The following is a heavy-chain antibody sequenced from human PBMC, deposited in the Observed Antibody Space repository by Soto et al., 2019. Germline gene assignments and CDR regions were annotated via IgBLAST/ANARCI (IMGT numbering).Heavy chain of an antibody. V-gene: IGHV1-18*01. D-gene: IGHD3-3*01. CDR3: ASYDFWSGSDDAFDI. Sequence: ASVKVSCKASGCTFSSYAISWVRQAPGQGLEWMGWISAYNGKTNYAQKLQGRVTMTTDTSTSTAYMELRSLRSDDTAVYYCASYDFWSGSDDAFDIWGQGTMVTVSS. CDR2: ISAYNGKT. CDR1: GCTFSSYA. J-gene: IGHJ3*02.